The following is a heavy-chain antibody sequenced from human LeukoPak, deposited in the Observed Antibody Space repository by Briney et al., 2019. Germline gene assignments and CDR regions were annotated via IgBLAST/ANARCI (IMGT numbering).Heavy chain of an antibody. Sequence: VASVKVSCKVSGYTLTELSMHWVRQAPGKGLEWMGGFDPEDGETIYAQKFQGRVTMTEDTSTDTAYMELSSLRSEDTAVYYCATVSIIAVAGTPFDYWGRGTLVTVSS. CDR2: FDPEDGET. J-gene: IGHJ4*02. CDR3: ATVSIIAVAGTPFDY. D-gene: IGHD6-19*01. CDR1: GYTLTELS. V-gene: IGHV1-24*01.